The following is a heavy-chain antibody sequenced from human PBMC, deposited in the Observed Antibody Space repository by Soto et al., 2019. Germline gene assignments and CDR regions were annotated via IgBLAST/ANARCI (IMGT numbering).Heavy chain of an antibody. CDR3: ARQSLYGDYEYFQH. D-gene: IGHD4-17*01. V-gene: IGHV4-39*01. Sequence: PSETLSLTCTVSGGSISSSSYYWGWIRQPPGKGLEWIGSIYYSGSTYYNPSLKSRVTISVDTSKNQFSLKLSSVTAADTAVYYCARQSLYGDYEYFQHWGQGTLVTVSS. CDR2: IYYSGST. J-gene: IGHJ1*01. CDR1: GGSISSSSYY.